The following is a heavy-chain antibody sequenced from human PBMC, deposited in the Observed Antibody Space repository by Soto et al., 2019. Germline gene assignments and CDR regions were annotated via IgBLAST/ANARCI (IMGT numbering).Heavy chain of an antibody. CDR3: ATTGGVITSVGHDY. D-gene: IGHD3-22*01. J-gene: IGHJ4*02. Sequence: KSSETLSLTCTVSGGSISSSSYYWGWIRQPPGKGLEWIGSIYYSGSTYYNPSLKSRVTISVDTSKNQFSLKLSSVTAADTAVYYCATTGGVITSVGHDYWGQGTLVTVSS. CDR1: GGSISSSSYY. V-gene: IGHV4-39*01. CDR2: IYYSGST.